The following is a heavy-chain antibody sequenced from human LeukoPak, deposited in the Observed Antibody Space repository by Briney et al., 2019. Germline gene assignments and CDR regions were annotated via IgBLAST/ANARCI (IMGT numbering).Heavy chain of an antibody. CDR1: GGSISSYY. J-gene: IGHJ4*02. Sequence: SETLSLTCTVSGGSISSYYWSWIRQPPGKGLEWIGFIYYSGSTNYNPSLKSRVTISVDTSKTQFSLKLSSVTAADTAVYYCARYGLAGYYFDYWGQGTLVTVSS. V-gene: IGHV4-59*01. D-gene: IGHD3-16*01. CDR2: IYYSGST. CDR3: ARYGLAGYYFDY.